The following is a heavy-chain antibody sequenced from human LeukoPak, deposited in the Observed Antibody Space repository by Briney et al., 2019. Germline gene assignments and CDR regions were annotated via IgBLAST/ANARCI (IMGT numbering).Heavy chain of an antibody. CDR2: IYYSGDT. D-gene: IGHD5-18*01. CDR3: ARLRGYTYGPPGY. Sequence: SETLSLTCTVSGDSISSSSYYWGWIRQPPGKGLEWIGSIYYSGDTYYSPSLKSRVTISVHTSKSQFSLKLSPVTAADTAVYYCARLRGYTYGPPGYWGQGTLVTVSS. J-gene: IGHJ4*02. V-gene: IGHV4-39*01. CDR1: GDSISSSSYY.